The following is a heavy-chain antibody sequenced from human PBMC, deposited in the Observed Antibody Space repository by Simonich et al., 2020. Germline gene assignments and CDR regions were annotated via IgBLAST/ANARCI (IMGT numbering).Heavy chain of an antibody. D-gene: IGHD1-1*01. V-gene: IGHV5-51*01. CDR2: IKHGESET. J-gene: IGHJ3*02. CDR3: ARQLNDFDI. CDR1: GYSFTSYW. Sequence: EVQLVQSGAEVKKPGESLKISCKGSGYSFTSYWIGWVRQMPGKGLGWMGIIKHGESETRYSPSFQAQVTISADKSISTAYLHWSSLKASDTAMYYCARQLNDFDIWGQGTMVTVSS.